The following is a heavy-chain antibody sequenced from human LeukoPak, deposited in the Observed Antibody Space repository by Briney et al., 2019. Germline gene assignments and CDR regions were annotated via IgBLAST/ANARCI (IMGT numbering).Heavy chain of an antibody. V-gene: IGHV3-48*03. CDR1: GFTFSRYD. D-gene: IGHD3-10*02. CDR3: AELGITMIGGV. J-gene: IGHJ6*04. Sequence: GGSLRLSCVASGFTFSRYDMHWVRQAPGKGLEWVSYISSSGSTIYYADSVKGRFTISRDNAKNSLYLQMNSLRAEDTAVYYCAELGITMIGGVWGKGTTVTISS. CDR2: ISSSGSTI.